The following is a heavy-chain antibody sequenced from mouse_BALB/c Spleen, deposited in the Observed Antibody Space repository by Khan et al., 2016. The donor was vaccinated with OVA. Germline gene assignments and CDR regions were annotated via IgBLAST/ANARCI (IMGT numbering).Heavy chain of an antibody. CDR3: ARVYGGDFDY. CDR1: GYSITSDYA. CDR2: ISYSGNT. J-gene: IGHJ2*01. Sequence: EVQLQESGPGLVKPSQSLSLTCTVTGYSITSDYAWNWIRQFPGNKLEWMGFISYSGNTKYNPSLKSRISMTRDTSKNRFFLKLNSVTPEDTATYYCARVYGGDFDYWGQGTTLIVSS. D-gene: IGHD2-10*02. V-gene: IGHV3-2*02.